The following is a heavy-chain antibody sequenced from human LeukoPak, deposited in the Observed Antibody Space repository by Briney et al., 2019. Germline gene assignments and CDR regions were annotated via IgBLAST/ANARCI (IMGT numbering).Heavy chain of an antibody. CDR2: IYHSGST. CDR3: ARVRAVAGTPFDY. J-gene: IGHJ4*02. D-gene: IGHD6-19*01. Sequence: PSETLSLTCSVSGYSISSGYYWGWIRPPPGKGLEWIGSIYHSGSTYYNPSLKSRVTISLDTSKNQFSLKVRSVTAADTAVYFCARVRAVAGTPFDYWGQGTLVTVSS. V-gene: IGHV4-38-2*02. CDR1: GYSISSGYY.